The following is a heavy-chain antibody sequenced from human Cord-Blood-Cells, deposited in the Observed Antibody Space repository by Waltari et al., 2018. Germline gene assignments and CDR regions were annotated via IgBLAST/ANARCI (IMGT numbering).Heavy chain of an antibody. V-gene: IGHV1-24*01. CDR1: GYTLTALS. CDR3: ATWLGDSSGYSLDY. Sequence: QVQLVQSGAEVKKPGASVKVSCKVSGYTLTALSMPWVRQAPGKGLEWMGGFDPEDGETIYAQKFQGRVTMTEDTSTDTAYMELSSLRSEDTAVYYCATWLGDSSGYSLDYWGQGTLVTVSS. J-gene: IGHJ4*02. CDR2: FDPEDGET. D-gene: IGHD3-22*01.